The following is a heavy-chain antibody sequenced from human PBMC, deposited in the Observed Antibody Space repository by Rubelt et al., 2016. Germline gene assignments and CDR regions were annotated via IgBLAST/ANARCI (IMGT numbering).Heavy chain of an antibody. CDR3: ARDTSMVRGRVDC. D-gene: IGHD5-18*01. Sequence: QVQLVESGGGVVQPGRSLRLSCAASGFTFSSYGMHWVRQAPGKGLEWVAVISYDGSTIYYTDSVKGRFTISRDNSKDTLYLQMKSLKAEDTAVYYCARDTSMVRGRVDCWGQGTLVTVSS. J-gene: IGHJ4*02. CDR2: ISYDGSTI. V-gene: IGHV3-30*03. CDR1: GFTFSSYG.